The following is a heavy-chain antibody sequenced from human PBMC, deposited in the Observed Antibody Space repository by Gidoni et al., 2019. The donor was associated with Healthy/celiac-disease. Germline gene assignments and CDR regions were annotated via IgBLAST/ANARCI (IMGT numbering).Heavy chain of an antibody. CDR3: ARDHDYYDSSGYHDGFDY. J-gene: IGHJ4*02. V-gene: IGHV3-33*01. CDR2: IWYDGSNK. D-gene: IGHD3-22*01. CDR1: GFTFSSYG. Sequence: QVQLVESGGGVVQPGRSLRLSCAASGFTFSSYGMHWVRPAPGKGLEWVAVIWYDGSNKYYADSVKGRFTISRDNSKNTLYLQMNSLRAEDTAVYYCARDHDYYDSSGYHDGFDYWGQGTLVTVSS.